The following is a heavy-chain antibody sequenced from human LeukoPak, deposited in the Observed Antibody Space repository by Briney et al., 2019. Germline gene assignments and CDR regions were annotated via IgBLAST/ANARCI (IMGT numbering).Heavy chain of an antibody. CDR2: IYSGGST. V-gene: IGHV3-66*01. CDR3: ARDLKPGDFWSGYYLRSLAYFDY. D-gene: IGHD3-3*01. J-gene: IGHJ4*02. Sequence: GGSLRLSCAASGFTVSSNYMSWVRQAPGKGLEWVSAIYSGGSTYYADSVKGRFTISRDNSKNTLYLQMNSLRAEDTAVCYCARDLKPGDFWSGYYLRSLAYFDYWGQGTLVTVSS. CDR1: GFTVSSNY.